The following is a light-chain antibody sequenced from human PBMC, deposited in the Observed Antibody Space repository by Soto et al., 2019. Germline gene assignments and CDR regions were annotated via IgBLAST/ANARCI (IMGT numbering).Light chain of an antibody. J-gene: IGKJ5*01. CDR3: QQSYSTPSIT. V-gene: IGKV1-39*01. CDR2: AAS. Sequence: DIQMTQSPPSLSASVGDRVTITCQASQSISTYLNWYQQKPGKAPNLLIFAASSLQSGVPSRFSGSGSGTDFTLTISSLQPEDFAAYYCQQSYSTPSITFGQGTRLEIK. CDR1: QSISTY.